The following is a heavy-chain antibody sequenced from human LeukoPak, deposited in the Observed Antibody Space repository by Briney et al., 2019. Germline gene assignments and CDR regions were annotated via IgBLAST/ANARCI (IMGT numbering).Heavy chain of an antibody. CDR3: ARESYDILTGYYRTTNWFDP. D-gene: IGHD3-9*01. J-gene: IGHJ5*02. Sequence: ASVKVSCKASGYTFTGYDINWVRQATGQGLEWMGWMNPNSGNTGYAQKFQGRVTITRNTSISTAYMELSSLRSEDTAVYYCARESYDILTGYYRTTNWFDPWGQGTLVTVPS. V-gene: IGHV1-8*03. CDR1: GYTFTGYD. CDR2: MNPNSGNT.